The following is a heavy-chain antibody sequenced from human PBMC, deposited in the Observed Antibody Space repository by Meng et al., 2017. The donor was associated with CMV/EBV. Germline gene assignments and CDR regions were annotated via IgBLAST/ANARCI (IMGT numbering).Heavy chain of an antibody. Sequence: GESLKISCAASGFTFSSYAMSWVRQAPGKGLEWVSAISGSGGSTYYADSVKGRFTISRDNSKNTLYLQMNGLRAEDTAVYYCARGYSSGWSYYFDYWGQGTLVTVSS. J-gene: IGHJ4*02. CDR1: GFTFSSYA. V-gene: IGHV3-23*01. CDR2: ISGSGGST. D-gene: IGHD6-19*01. CDR3: ARGYSSGWSYYFDY.